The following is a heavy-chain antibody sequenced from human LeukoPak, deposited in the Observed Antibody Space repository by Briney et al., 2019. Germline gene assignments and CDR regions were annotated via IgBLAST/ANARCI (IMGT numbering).Heavy chain of an antibody. CDR3: GRGTAGAVITWGIDY. D-gene: IGHD3-16*02. J-gene: IGHJ4*02. Sequence: GGSLRLSCAASGFTFSSHCMNWARQAPGKGLEWVASIKQDGSEKYYGDSVKGRFTISRDNAKNSLYLQMNSLRAEDTAVYYCGRGTAGAVITWGIDYWGQGTLVTVSS. CDR1: GFTFSSHC. V-gene: IGHV3-7*01. CDR2: IKQDGSEK.